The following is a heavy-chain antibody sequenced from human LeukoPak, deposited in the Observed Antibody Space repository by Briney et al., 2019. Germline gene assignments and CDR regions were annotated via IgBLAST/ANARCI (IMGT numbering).Heavy chain of an antibody. D-gene: IGHD3-9*01. CDR3: AREYYDILTHYYYSGMDV. CDR1: GFTFSSHG. V-gene: IGHV3-30*02. CDR2: IRYDGSNK. J-gene: IGHJ6*02. Sequence: GGSLRLSCVASGFTFSSHGMHWVRQAPGKGLEWVAFIRYDGSNKYYADSVKGRFTISRDNSKNTLYLQMTSLRPDDTAVYYCAREYYDILTHYYYSGMDVWGQGTTVTVSS.